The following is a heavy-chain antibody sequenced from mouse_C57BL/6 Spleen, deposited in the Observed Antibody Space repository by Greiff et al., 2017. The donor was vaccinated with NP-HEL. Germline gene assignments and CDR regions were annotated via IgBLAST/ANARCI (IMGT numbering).Heavy chain of an antibody. CDR3: ARRYGSSHWYFDV. CDR1: GYTFTNYW. CDR2: IYPGGGYT. V-gene: IGHV1-63*01. Sequence: QVQLQQSGAELVRPGTSVKMSCKASGYTFTNYWIGWAKQRPGHGLEWIGDIYPGGGYTNYNEKFKGKATLTADKSSSTAYMQFSSLTSEDSAIYYCARRYGSSHWYFDVWGTGTTLTVSS. D-gene: IGHD1-1*01. J-gene: IGHJ1*03.